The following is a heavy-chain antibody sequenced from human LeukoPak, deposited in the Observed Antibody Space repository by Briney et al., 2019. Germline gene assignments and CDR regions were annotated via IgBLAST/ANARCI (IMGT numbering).Heavy chain of an antibody. CDR3: AKDDGGDGYKRGYYYYHMDV. CDR2: TRIDGSNK. D-gene: IGHD5-24*01. V-gene: IGHV3-30*02. Sequence: GGSLRLSCAASGFTFSSYGMHWVRQAPGKGLEWVSFTRIDGSNKYYADSVKGRFTISRDNSKNTLYLQMNGLRAEDTAVYYCAKDDGGDGYKRGYYYYHMDVWGKGTTVTISS. J-gene: IGHJ6*03. CDR1: GFTFSSYG.